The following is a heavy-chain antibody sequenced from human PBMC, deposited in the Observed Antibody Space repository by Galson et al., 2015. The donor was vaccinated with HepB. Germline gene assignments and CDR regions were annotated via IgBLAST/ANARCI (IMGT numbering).Heavy chain of an antibody. CDR3: ARDVGYSSGWYQGYYYGMDV. D-gene: IGHD6-19*01. Sequence: CAISGDSVSSNRASWNWIRQSPSRGLEWLGRTYYRSKWYNDYAVSVKSRITINPDTSKNQFSLQLNSVTPEDTAVYYCARDVGYSSGWYQGYYYGMDVWGQGNPGHRLL. J-gene: IGHJ6*02. V-gene: IGHV6-1*01. CDR2: TYYRSKWYN. CDR1: GDSVSSNRAS.